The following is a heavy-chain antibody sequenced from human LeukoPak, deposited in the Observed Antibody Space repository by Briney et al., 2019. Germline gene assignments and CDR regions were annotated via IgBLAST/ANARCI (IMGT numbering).Heavy chain of an antibody. CDR1: GFTFSDYY. J-gene: IGHJ4*02. CDR3: ARVPDYGDYIPFDY. Sequence: GGSLRLSCAASGFTFSDYYTSWIRQAPGKGLEWVSYISSSGSTIYYADSVKGRFTISRDNAKNSLYLQMNSLRAEDTAVYYCARVPDYGDYIPFDYWGQGTLVTVSS. CDR2: ISSSGSTI. D-gene: IGHD4-17*01. V-gene: IGHV3-11*01.